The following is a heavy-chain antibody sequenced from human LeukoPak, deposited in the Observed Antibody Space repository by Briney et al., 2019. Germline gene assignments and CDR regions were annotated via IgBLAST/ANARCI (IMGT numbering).Heavy chain of an antibody. V-gene: IGHV4-4*02. CDR1: GGSITRHSW. D-gene: IGHD6-19*01. CDR2: IYHGGDT. CDR3: ASHVTVLGTRGFDY. Sequence: SETLSLTCAVSGGSITRHSWWSWVRQPPGKGLEWIGEIYHGGDTNYDPSVKGRVTMSVDKSKNHFSLNLRSVTAADTAIYYCASHVTVLGTRGFDYWGQGILVTVSS. J-gene: IGHJ4*02.